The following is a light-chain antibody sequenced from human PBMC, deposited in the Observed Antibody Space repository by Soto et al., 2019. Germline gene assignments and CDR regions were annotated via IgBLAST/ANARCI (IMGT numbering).Light chain of an antibody. CDR2: AVN. CDR3: CSYAGSYTWV. J-gene: IGLJ3*02. V-gene: IGLV2-11*01. Sequence: QSAPTQPRSVSGSPGQSVTISCTGTSSDVGDYNYVSWYQQHPGKAPKLLIYAVNMRPSGVPDRFSGSKSGNTASLTISGLQAEDEADYSCCSYAGSYTWVFGGGTKLTV. CDR1: SSDVGDYNY.